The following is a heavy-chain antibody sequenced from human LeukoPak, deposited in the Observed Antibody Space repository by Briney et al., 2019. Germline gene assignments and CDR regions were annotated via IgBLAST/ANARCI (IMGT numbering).Heavy chain of an antibody. D-gene: IGHD2-15*01. V-gene: IGHV4-59*01. Sequence: NSSETLSLTCTVSGGSISSYYWSWIRQPPGKGLEWIGYIYYSGSTNYNPSLKSRVTISVDTPKNQFSLKLSSVTAADTAVYYCAREARFTAAHPGHYYYYGMDVWGQGTTVTVSS. CDR2: IYYSGST. J-gene: IGHJ6*02. CDR1: GGSISSYY. CDR3: AREARFTAAHPGHYYYYGMDV.